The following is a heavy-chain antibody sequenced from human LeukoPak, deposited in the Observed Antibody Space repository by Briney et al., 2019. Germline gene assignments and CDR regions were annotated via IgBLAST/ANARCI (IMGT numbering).Heavy chain of an antibody. CDR2: MNPNSGNT. Sequence: GASVEVSCKASGYTFTSYDINWVRQATGQGLEWMGWMNPNSGNTGYAQKFQGRVTMTRNTSISTAYMELSSLRSEDTAVYYCARDSTTYYDFWSGSYYYYGMDVWGQGTTVTVSS. D-gene: IGHD3-3*01. CDR1: GYTFTSYD. J-gene: IGHJ6*02. CDR3: ARDSTTYYDFWSGSYYYYGMDV. V-gene: IGHV1-8*01.